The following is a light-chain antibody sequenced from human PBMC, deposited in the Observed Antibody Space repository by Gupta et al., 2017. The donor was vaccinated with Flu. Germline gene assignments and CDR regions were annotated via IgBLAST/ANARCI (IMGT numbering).Light chain of an antibody. CDR1: QSVSSN. CDR2: GAS. Sequence: PGERATLSCRASQSVSSNLAWYQQKPGQAPRLLTYGASTRATGIPARFSGSGSGTEFTLTISSLQSEDFAVYYCQQYNNRRTFGQGTKVEIK. V-gene: IGKV3-15*01. J-gene: IGKJ1*01. CDR3: QQYNNRRT.